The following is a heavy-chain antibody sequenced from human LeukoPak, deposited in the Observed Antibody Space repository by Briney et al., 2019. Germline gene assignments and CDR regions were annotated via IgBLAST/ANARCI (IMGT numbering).Heavy chain of an antibody. D-gene: IGHD5-12*01. CDR3: ARGTYSGYDYDPRYYFDY. CDR2: IYYSGST. V-gene: IGHV4-39*01. CDR1: GGSISSSSYY. Sequence: SETLSLTCTVSGGSISSSSYYWGWIRQPPGKGLEWIGSIYYSGSTYYNPSLKSRVTISVDTSKNQFSLKLSSVTAADTAVYYCARGTYSGYDYDPRYYFDYWGQGTLVTVSS. J-gene: IGHJ4*02.